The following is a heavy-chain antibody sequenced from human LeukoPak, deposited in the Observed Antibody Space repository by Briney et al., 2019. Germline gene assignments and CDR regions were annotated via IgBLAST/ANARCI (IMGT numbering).Heavy chain of an antibody. J-gene: IGHJ6*04. CDR2: ISSSGSTM. D-gene: IGHD3-10*02. Sequence: PGGSLRLSCAASGFTFSSFEMNWVRQAPGKGLAWISCISSSGSTMYYADSVKGRFTISRDNAKNSLYLQMNSLRAEDTAVYYCAELGITMIGGVWGKGTTVTISS. CDR3: AELGITMIGGV. CDR1: GFTFSSFE. V-gene: IGHV3-48*03.